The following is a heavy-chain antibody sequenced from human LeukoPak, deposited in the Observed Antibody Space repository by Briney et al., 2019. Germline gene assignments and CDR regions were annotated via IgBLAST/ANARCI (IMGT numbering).Heavy chain of an antibody. CDR2: ISSSSSYI. CDR1: GFTFSSYS. J-gene: IGHJ4*02. D-gene: IGHD5-24*01. Sequence: PGGSLRLSCAASGFTFSSYSMNWVRQAPGKGLEWVSSISSSSSYIYYADSVKGRSTISRDNAKNSLYLQMNSLRAEDTAVYYCARDRYEMATITVFWAYWGQGTLVTVSS. V-gene: IGHV3-21*01. CDR3: ARDRYEMATITVFWAY.